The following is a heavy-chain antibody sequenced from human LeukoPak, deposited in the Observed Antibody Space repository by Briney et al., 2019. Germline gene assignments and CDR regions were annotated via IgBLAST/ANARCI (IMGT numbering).Heavy chain of an antibody. J-gene: IGHJ5*02. V-gene: IGHV1-18*01. CDR1: GYTFTSYG. Sequence: GASVKVSCKASGYTFTSYGISWVRQAPGQGREWMGWISAYNGNTNYAQKLQGRVTMTTDTSTSTAYMELRSLRSDDTAVYYCARLPGRATVGATPRWFDPWGQGTLVTVSS. CDR3: ARLPGRATVGATPRWFDP. CDR2: ISAYNGNT. D-gene: IGHD1-26*01.